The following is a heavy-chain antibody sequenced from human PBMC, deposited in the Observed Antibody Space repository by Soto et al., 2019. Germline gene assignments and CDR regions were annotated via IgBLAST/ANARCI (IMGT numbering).Heavy chain of an antibody. CDR2: ISGSGGST. CDR1: GFTFSNYA. CDR3: AKDGGIAARLADS. J-gene: IGHJ4*02. Sequence: PGGSLRLSCAASGFTFSNYAMSWVRQAPGKGLEWVLAISGSGGSTFYADFVKGRFTVSRDNSRNTLYLQMNSLSSEDTAVYYCAKDGGIAARLADSWGQGTLVTVSS. V-gene: IGHV3-23*01. D-gene: IGHD6-6*01.